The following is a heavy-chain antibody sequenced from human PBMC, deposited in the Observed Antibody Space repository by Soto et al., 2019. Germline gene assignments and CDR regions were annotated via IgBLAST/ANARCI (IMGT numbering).Heavy chain of an antibody. D-gene: IGHD3-22*01. CDR1: GYTFTTYP. CDR3: ARDVLAPGYSDSSGYYAFQH. Sequence: QVQLVQSGAEVKKPGASVKVSCKASGYTFTTYPVHWVRQAPGQRLEWMGWINADNGDTKYSQNFQGRLSISRDTSANPDYMELSSLTSEDTAVYYCARDVLAPGYSDSSGYYAFQHWGQGTLVTVSS. CDR2: INADNGDT. J-gene: IGHJ1*01. V-gene: IGHV1-3*01.